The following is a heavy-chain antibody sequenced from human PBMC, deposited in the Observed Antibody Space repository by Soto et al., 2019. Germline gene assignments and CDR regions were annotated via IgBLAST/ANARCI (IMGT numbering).Heavy chain of an antibody. CDR2: ISYDGSNK. J-gene: IGHJ4*02. V-gene: IGHV3-30-3*01. D-gene: IGHD2-15*01. CDR3: PRDHQMSMFGAGTCYAAY. Sequence: QVQLVESGGGVVQPGRSLRLSCAASGFTFNNYAIHWVRQAPCKGLEWVAVISYDGSNKYYADSVKGRFTISRDNSKNTLYLQMNSLTAEDTAVYYCPRDHQMSMFGAGTCYAAYWGQGTLVTVS. CDR1: GFTFNNYA.